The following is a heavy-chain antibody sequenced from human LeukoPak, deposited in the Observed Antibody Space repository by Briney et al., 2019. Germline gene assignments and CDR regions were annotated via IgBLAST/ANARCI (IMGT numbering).Heavy chain of an antibody. V-gene: IGHV1-2*02. CDR1: GYTFTGYD. J-gene: IGHJ4*02. Sequence: EASVKVSCKASGYTFTGYDMHWVRQAPGQGLEWMGWINSKSGGTNYAQKFQGRVSMTRDTSINTAYMQLSRLRSDDTAVYYCARSPHILTGENFDYWGQGTLLTVSS. CDR3: ARSPHILTGENFDY. CDR2: INSKSGGT. D-gene: IGHD3-9*01.